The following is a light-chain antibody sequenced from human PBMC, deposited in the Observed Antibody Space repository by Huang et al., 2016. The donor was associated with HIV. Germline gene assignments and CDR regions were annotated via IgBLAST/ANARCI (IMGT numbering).Light chain of an antibody. J-gene: IGKJ1*01. V-gene: IGKV3-15*01. CDR3: QQYNEWPPWT. Sequence: ETVMTQSPATLSVSPGGKATLSCRASQSIATNLAWYQPRPGQPPRLLVFGASTRAAGVPARFSGSGSGTDFTLTISGLQSEDFAVYYCQQYNEWPPWTFGQGTKVEI. CDR2: GAS. CDR1: QSIATN.